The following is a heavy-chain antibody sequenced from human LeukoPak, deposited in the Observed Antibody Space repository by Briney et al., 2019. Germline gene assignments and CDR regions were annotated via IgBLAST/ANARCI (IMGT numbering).Heavy chain of an antibody. CDR1: GFTFSSYG. V-gene: IGHV3-30*02. CDR3: AKDRCSNGIGCYYYYMDL. J-gene: IGHJ6*03. Sequence: GGSLRLSCAASGFTFSSYGMHWVRQAPGKGLEWVAYIQYDGSNKQYADSAKGRFSISRDSSKNVLYLQMNSLRAEDTAVYYCAKDRCSNGIGCYYYYMDLWGKGTTVAISS. D-gene: IGHD2-8*01. CDR2: IQYDGSNK.